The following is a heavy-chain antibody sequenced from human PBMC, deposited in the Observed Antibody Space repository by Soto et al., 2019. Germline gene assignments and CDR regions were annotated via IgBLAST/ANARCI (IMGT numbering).Heavy chain of an antibody. D-gene: IGHD1-1*01. CDR2: IYYTGST. V-gene: IGHV4-31*03. Sequence: QVQLQESGPGLVKPSQTLSLTCTVSGGSISSGGYYWSWIRQHPGKGLEWIGHIYYTGSTSYNPPLKSRVTISLDTSKNQFSLNLSSVTAADTAVYYCARVKSRTLEPWGQGTLVTVSS. CDR1: GGSISSGGYY. CDR3: ARVKSRTLEP. J-gene: IGHJ5*02.